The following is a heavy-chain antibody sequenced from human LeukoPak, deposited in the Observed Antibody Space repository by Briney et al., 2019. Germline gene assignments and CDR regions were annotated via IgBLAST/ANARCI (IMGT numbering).Heavy chain of an antibody. J-gene: IGHJ4*02. Sequence: SETLSLTCTVSGGSISSGGYYWSWIRQHPGKGLEWLGYIYYSGSTYYNPSLKSRVTISVDTSKNQFSLKLSSVTAADTAVYYCAREVGRRTTVTTRYFDYWGQGTLVTVSS. CDR2: IYYSGST. CDR1: GGSISSGGYY. V-gene: IGHV4-31*03. D-gene: IGHD4-17*01. CDR3: AREVGRRTTVTTRYFDY.